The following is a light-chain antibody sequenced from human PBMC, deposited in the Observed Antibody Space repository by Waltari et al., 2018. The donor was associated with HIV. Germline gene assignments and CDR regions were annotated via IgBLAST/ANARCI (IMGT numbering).Light chain of an antibody. Sequence: EIVMTQSPATLSVSPGERATLSCRASQSINNNLAWYQQKPGQAPRLLISGASTRATGIPARFSGSGSATEFALTISSLQSGDFAVYFCQQYKNWPYTFGQGTKLEIK. J-gene: IGKJ2*01. CDR1: QSINNN. CDR2: GAS. V-gene: IGKV3-15*01. CDR3: QQYKNWPYT.